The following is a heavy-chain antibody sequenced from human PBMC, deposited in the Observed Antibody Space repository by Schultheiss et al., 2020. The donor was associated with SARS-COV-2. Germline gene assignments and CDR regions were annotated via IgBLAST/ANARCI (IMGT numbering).Heavy chain of an antibody. Sequence: SGPTLVKPTQTLTLTCTFSGFSLSTSGMCVSWIRQPPGKALEWLALIDWDDDKYYSTSLKTRLTISKDTSKNQVVLTMTNMDPVDTATYYCARMSARYSSSSDYYYGMDVWGQGTTVTVSS. CDR2: IDWDDDK. V-gene: IGHV2-70*01. J-gene: IGHJ6*02. CDR3: ARMSARYSSSSDYYYGMDV. D-gene: IGHD6-6*01. CDR1: GFSLSTSGMC.